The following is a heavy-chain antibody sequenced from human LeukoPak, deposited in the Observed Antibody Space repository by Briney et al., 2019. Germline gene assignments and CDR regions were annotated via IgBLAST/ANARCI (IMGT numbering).Heavy chain of an antibody. CDR2: INPNSGGT. J-gene: IGHJ4*02. Sequence: ASVKVSCKASGYTFTGYYMHWVRRAPGQGLEWMGWINPNSGGTNYAQKFQGRVTMTRDTSISTAYMELSRLRSDDTAVYYCARRGTMNPEYYFDYWGQGTLVTVSS. CDR3: ARRGTMNPEYYFDY. CDR1: GYTFTGYY. D-gene: IGHD3-22*01. V-gene: IGHV1-2*02.